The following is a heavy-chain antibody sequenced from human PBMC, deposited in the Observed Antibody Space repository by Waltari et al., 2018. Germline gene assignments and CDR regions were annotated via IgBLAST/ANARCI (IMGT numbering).Heavy chain of an antibody. CDR1: GFTFSSYW. D-gene: IGHD5-18*01. CDR3: ARDASRITAMALYYFDY. J-gene: IGHJ4*02. CDR2: RKQDGSEK. V-gene: IGHV3-7*01. Sequence: EVQLVESGGGLVQPGGSLRLSCAASGFTFSSYWMSWVRQAPGKGLEGVANRKQDGSEKYYVDSVKGRFTISRDNAKNSLYLQMNSLRAEDTAVYYCARDASRITAMALYYFDYWGQGTLVTVSS.